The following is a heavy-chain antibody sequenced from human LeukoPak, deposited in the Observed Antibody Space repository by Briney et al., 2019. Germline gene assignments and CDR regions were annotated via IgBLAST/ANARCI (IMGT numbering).Heavy chain of an antibody. CDR1: GGSISSYY. CDR2: IYTSGST. V-gene: IGHV4-4*07. CDR3: AREGIAVAGTSRWFDP. J-gene: IGHJ5*02. D-gene: IGHD6-19*01. Sequence: MTSETLSLTCTVSGGSISSYYWSWIRQPAGKGLEWIGRIYTSGSTNYNSSLKSRVTMSVDTSKNQFSLKLSSVTAADTAVYYCAREGIAVAGTSRWFDPWGQGTLVTVSS.